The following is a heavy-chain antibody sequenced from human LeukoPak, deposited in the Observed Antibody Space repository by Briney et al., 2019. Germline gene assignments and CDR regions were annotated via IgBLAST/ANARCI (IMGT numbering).Heavy chain of an antibody. CDR2: INHSGST. J-gene: IGHJ6*02. CDR1: GGSFSGYY. Sequence: SETLSLTCAVYGGSFSGYYWSWIRQPPGKGLEWIGEINHSGSTNYNPSLKSRVTISVDTSKNQFSLKLSSVTAADTAVYYCASSTYYYFPYYYYGMDVWGQGTTVTVSS. D-gene: IGHD3-10*01. V-gene: IGHV4-34*01. CDR3: ASSTYYYFPYYYYGMDV.